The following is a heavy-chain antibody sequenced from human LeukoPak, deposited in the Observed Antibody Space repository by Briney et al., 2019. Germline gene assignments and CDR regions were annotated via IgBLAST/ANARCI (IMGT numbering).Heavy chain of an antibody. V-gene: IGHV4-39*07. CDR3: ARGPSGYRPFDY. Sequence: SETLSLTCTVSGGSISSSSYYWGWIRQPPGKGLEWIGSTYYSGSTYYNPSLKSRVTISVDTSKNQFSLKLSSVTAADTAVYYCARGPSGYRPFDYWGQGTLVTVSS. CDR2: TYYSGST. CDR1: GGSISSSSYY. J-gene: IGHJ4*02. D-gene: IGHD3-3*01.